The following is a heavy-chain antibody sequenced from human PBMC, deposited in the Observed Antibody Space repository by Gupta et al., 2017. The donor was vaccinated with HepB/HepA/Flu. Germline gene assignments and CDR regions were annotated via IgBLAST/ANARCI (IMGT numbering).Heavy chain of an antibody. V-gene: IGHV4-39*01. CDR1: GGSISSSSYH. Sequence: QLQLQESGPGPVKPSETLSLTCTVSGGSISSSSYHWGWIGQPPGKGLEWIGSIYYSGSTYYNPSLKSRVTISVDTSKNQFSLKLSSVTAADTAVYYCARGEGGYYYYYGMDVWGQGTTVTVSS. CDR3: ARGEGGYYYYYGMDV. CDR2: IYYSGST. D-gene: IGHD2-21*01. J-gene: IGHJ6*02.